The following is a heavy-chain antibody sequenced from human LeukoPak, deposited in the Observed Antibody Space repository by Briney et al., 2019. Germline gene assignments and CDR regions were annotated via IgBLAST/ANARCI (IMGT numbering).Heavy chain of an antibody. Sequence: GGSLRLSCAASGFTFSSYGMHWVRQAPGKGLEWVAVISYDGSNKYYADSVRGRFTISRDNSKNTLYLQMNSLRAEDAAVYYCGYWGIVGATTDFDYWGQGTLVTVSS. V-gene: IGHV3-30*03. J-gene: IGHJ4*02. CDR1: GFTFSSYG. D-gene: IGHD1-26*01. CDR3: GYWGIVGATTDFDY. CDR2: ISYDGSNK.